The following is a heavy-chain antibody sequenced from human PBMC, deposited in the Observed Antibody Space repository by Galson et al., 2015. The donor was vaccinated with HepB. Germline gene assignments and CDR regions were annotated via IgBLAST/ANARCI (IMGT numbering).Heavy chain of an antibody. J-gene: IGHJ6*02. CDR1: TFIFSTYS. CDR2: ISSGGTTV. Sequence: SLRLSCAASTFIFSTYSMNWIRQAPGKGLEWVSYISSGGTTVYYADSVKGRFTISRDNAKNSLYLQMNSLSAEDTAVYYCARDLRRQPHYYYDYGMDVWGQGTTVTVSS. CDR3: ARDLRRQPHYYYDYGMDV. D-gene: IGHD5-18*01. V-gene: IGHV3-11*01.